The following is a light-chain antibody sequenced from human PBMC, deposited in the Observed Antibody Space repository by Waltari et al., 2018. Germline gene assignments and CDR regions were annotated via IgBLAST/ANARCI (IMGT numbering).Light chain of an antibody. CDR3: QSYDSSNRWV. V-gene: IGLV6-57*01. CDR1: SGSIASNY. CDR2: EDN. J-gene: IGLJ3*02. Sequence: NFMLTQPHSVSESPGKTVTISCTRSSGSIASNYVQWYQQRPGSSPTTVISEDNQRPSGVPDRFSGSIDSSSNSASLTISRLKTEDEADYYCQSYDSSNRWVFGGGTKLTVL.